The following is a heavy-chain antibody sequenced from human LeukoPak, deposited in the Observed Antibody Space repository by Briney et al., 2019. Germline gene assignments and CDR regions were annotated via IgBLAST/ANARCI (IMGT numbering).Heavy chain of an antibody. D-gene: IGHD5-24*01. CDR3: ASQRRWLQFPSDY. J-gene: IGHJ4*02. Sequence: PSETLSLTCTVSGYSISSGYYWGWIRQPPGKGLEWIGSIYHSGNTYYNPSLKSRVTISVDTSKNQFSLKLRSVTAADTAVYYCASQRRWLQFPSDYWGQGTLVTVSS. CDR1: GYSISSGYY. CDR2: IYHSGNT. V-gene: IGHV4-38-2*02.